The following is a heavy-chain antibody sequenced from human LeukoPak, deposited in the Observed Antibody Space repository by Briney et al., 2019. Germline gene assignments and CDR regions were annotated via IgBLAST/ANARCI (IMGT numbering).Heavy chain of an antibody. Sequence: PSQTLSLTCAVSGGSISSGGYSWSWIRQPPGKGLEWIGYIYHSGSTYYNPSLKSRVTISVDKSKNQFSLKLSSVTAADTAVYYCASRRVYYYDSSGYSNYNWFDPWGQGTLVTVSS. V-gene: IGHV4-30-2*01. J-gene: IGHJ5*02. CDR1: GGSISSGGYS. CDR3: ASRRVYYYDSSGYSNYNWFDP. D-gene: IGHD3-22*01. CDR2: IYHSGST.